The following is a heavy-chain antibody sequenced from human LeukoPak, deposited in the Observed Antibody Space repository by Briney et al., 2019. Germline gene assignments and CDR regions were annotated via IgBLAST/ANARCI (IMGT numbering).Heavy chain of an antibody. V-gene: IGHV1-8*01. CDR3: AREKVVMGFDP. J-gene: IGHJ5*02. D-gene: IGHD3-22*01. CDR1: GYTFTSYD. CDR2: MNPNSGNT. Sequence: GASVKVSCKASGYTFTSYDINWVRQATGQGLEWMGWMNPNSGNTGYAQKFQGGVTMTRNTSISTAYMELSSLRSEDTAVYYCAREKVVMGFDPWGQGTLVTVSS.